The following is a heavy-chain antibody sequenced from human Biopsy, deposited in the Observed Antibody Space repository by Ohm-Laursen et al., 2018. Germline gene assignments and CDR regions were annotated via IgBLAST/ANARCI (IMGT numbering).Heavy chain of an antibody. V-gene: IGHV4-59*01. CDR2: IYYSGTT. CDR3: ARDDAVTVIRGLYY. CDR1: GGSISSYY. D-gene: IGHD2-21*02. Sequence: GTLSLTCPVSGGSISSYYWNWIRQPPGKGLEWIGYIYYSGTTDYSPSLKSRVTISIDKSKNQFFLKLSSVTAEDTAVYYCARDDAVTVIRGLYYWGQGALVTVS. J-gene: IGHJ4*02.